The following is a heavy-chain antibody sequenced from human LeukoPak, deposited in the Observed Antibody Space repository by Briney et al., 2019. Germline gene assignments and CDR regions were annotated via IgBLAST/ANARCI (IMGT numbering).Heavy chain of an antibody. CDR3: ARDEDYGIFVNIDY. Sequence: ASVKVSCKPSGYSFVLYGISWVRQAPGQGPEWMGYISSHNHNAQYAQKFQDRLTLTTDTPTSTFYMELSRLRSDDTAVYYCARDEDYGIFVNIDYWGQGTLVTVSS. V-gene: IGHV1-18*01. D-gene: IGHD4-17*01. J-gene: IGHJ4*02. CDR2: ISSHNHNA. CDR1: GYSFVLYG.